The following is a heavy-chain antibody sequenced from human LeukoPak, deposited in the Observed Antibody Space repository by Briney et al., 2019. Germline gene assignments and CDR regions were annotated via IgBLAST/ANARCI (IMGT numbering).Heavy chain of an antibody. CDR1: GGSISSYY. D-gene: IGHD4-17*01. CDR3: ARGDVRHDYGVMGAFDY. Sequence: SETLSLTCTVSGGSISSYYWSWIRQPAGKGLEWIGRIYTSGSTNYNPSLKSRVTISVDKSKNQFSLKLSSVTAADTAVYYCARGDVRHDYGVMGAFDYWGQGTLVTVSS. V-gene: IGHV4-4*07. J-gene: IGHJ4*02. CDR2: IYTSGST.